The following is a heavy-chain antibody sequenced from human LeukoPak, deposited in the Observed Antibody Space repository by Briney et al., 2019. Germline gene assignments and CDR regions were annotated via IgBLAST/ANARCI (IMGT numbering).Heavy chain of an antibody. CDR1: GGTFSSYA. J-gene: IGHJ4*02. Sequence: SVKVSCKASGGTFSSYAISWVRQAPGQGLEWMRGIIPIFGTANYAQKFQGRVTITADESTSTAYMELSSLRSEDTAVYYCASKSPYYDILTPPVHWGQGTLVTVSS. CDR3: ASKSPYYDILTPPVH. V-gene: IGHV1-69*13. CDR2: IIPIFGTA. D-gene: IGHD3-9*01.